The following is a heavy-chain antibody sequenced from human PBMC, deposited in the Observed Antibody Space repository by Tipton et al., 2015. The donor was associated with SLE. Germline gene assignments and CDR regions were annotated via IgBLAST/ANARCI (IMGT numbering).Heavy chain of an antibody. CDR1: GFTFSSYE. V-gene: IGHV3-48*03. CDR2: ISSSGSTI. Sequence: SLRLSCAASGFTFSSYEMNWVRQAPGKGLEWVSYISSSGSTIYYADSVKGRFTISRDNAKNSLYLQMNSLRAEDTAVYYCARDLLGATTNYWGQGTLVTVSS. CDR3: ARDLLGATTNY. J-gene: IGHJ4*02. D-gene: IGHD1-26*01.